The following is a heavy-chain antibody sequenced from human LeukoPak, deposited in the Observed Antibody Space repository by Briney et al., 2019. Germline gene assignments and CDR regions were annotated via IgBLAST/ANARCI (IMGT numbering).Heavy chain of an antibody. V-gene: IGHV3-30*03. CDR1: GFTFSSYG. CDR3: AAHPIAAAGSFDY. D-gene: IGHD6-13*01. Sequence: GGSLRLSCAASGFTFSSYGMHWVRQAPGKGLEWVAVISYDGSNKYYADSVKGRFTISRDNSKNTLYLQMNSLRAEDTAVYYCAAHPIAAAGSFDYWGQGTLVTVSS. CDR2: ISYDGSNK. J-gene: IGHJ4*02.